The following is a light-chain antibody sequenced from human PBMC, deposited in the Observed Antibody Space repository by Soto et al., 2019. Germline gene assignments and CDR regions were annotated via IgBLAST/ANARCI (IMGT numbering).Light chain of an antibody. CDR2: GAS. CDR3: QQYGSSPQYT. J-gene: IGKJ2*01. CDR1: QSVSSSY. Sequence: EIVLTQSPGTLSLSPGERATLSCRASQSVSSSYLAWYQQKPGQAPRLLIYGASSRANGIPDRFSGSGSGTDFTLTISRLEPEEFAVYYCQQYGSSPQYTFGQGTKLEIK. V-gene: IGKV3-20*01.